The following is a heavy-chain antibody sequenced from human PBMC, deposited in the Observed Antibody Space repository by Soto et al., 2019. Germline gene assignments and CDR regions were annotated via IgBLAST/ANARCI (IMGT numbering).Heavy chain of an antibody. J-gene: IGHJ6*02. CDR3: ARSEGVVAATTLTYGMDV. Sequence: ASVKVSCKASGYTFTGYYMHWVRQAPGQGLEWMGWINPNSGGTNYAQKFQGWVTMTRDTPISTAYMELSRLRSDDTAVYYCARSEGVVAATTLTYGMDVWGQGTTVTVSS. D-gene: IGHD2-15*01. CDR1: GYTFTGYY. V-gene: IGHV1-2*04. CDR2: INPNSGGT.